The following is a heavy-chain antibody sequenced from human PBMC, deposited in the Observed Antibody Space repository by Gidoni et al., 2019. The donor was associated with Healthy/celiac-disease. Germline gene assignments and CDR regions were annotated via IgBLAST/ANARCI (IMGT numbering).Heavy chain of an antibody. V-gene: IGHV3-23*01. CDR2: ISGSGGST. Sequence: EVQLLESGGGLVQPGGSLRLSCAASGFPFSSYAMSWVRQAPGKGREWVSAISGSGGSTYYADSVKGRFTISRDNAKNTLYLQMNSLRAEDTAVYYCAKDLGRFLEWLGFDYWGQGTLVTVSS. J-gene: IGHJ4*02. CDR3: AKDLGRFLEWLGFDY. D-gene: IGHD3-3*01. CDR1: GFPFSSYA.